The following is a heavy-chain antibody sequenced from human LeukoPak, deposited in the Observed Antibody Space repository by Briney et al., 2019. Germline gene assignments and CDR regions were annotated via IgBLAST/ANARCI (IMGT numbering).Heavy chain of an antibody. J-gene: IGHJ5*02. Sequence: PGGSLRLSCAASGFTFTNYGMSWVRQAPGKGLEWVSTISASGGDAYYADSVKGRFTISRDNAKNSLYLQMNSLRAEDTAVYYCARAFIVEQLVRIGDNWFDPWGQGTLVTVSS. D-gene: IGHD6-13*01. CDR3: ARAFIVEQLVRIGDNWFDP. V-gene: IGHV3-21*01. CDR2: ISASGGDA. CDR1: GFTFTNYG.